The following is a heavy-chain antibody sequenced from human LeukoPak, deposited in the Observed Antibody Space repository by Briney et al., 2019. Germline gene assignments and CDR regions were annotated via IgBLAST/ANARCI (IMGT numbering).Heavy chain of an antibody. J-gene: IGHJ3*02. CDR1: GYTFTSYG. CDR2: ISAYNNGYT. CDR3: ARDGHSSGYYQTDAFHI. V-gene: IGHV1-18*01. D-gene: IGHD3-22*01. Sequence: ASVKVSCKASGYTFTSYGISWVRQAPGQGLEWMGWISAYNNGYTNHTQKLQGRLTMTTDTSTGTAYMELRSLRSDDTAVYYCARDGHSSGYYQTDAFHIWGQGTMVTVSS.